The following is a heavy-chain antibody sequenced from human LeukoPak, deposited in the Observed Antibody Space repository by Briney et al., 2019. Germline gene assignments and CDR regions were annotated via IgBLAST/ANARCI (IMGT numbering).Heavy chain of an antibody. J-gene: IGHJ4*02. V-gene: IGHV3-30*18. D-gene: IGHD6-19*01. CDR2: ISYDGSSK. CDR1: GFTFSSYG. CDR3: AKEAGLAVAGPSETFDY. Sequence: PGRCLRLSCAASGFTFSSYGMHWVRPAPGKGLEWVAGISYDGSSKTYADSLKGRFTISRDKSENTLYLQMNSLGAEDTAVYYCAKEAGLAVAGPSETFDYWGQGTLVTVSS.